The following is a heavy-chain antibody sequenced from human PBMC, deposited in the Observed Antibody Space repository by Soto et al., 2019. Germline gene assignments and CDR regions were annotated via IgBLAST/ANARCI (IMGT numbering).Heavy chain of an antibody. J-gene: IGHJ4*02. CDR3: ARFIEVAAGAFDN. CDR2: IYYSGST. V-gene: IGHV4-59*07. CDR1: GRSISIYY. D-gene: IGHD6-19*01. Sequence: PSDTLSLTCTVSGRSISIYYGSWIRHPPGKGLEWIGYIYYSGSTNYNPSLKSRVTISVDTSKNQFSLKLSSVTAADTAVYYCARFIEVAAGAFDNWGQGTLLTVSS.